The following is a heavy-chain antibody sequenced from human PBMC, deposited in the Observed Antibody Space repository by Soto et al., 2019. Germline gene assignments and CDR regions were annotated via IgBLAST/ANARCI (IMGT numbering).Heavy chain of an antibody. CDR3: GRDRDFVLIVYAIR. CDR1: GFTFSDYY. CDR2: ISSSGSTI. D-gene: IGHD2-8*01. Sequence: QVQLVESGGGLVKPGGSLRLSCAASGFTFSDYYMSWIRQAPGKGLEWVSYISSSGSTIYYADSVKGRFTISRDNAKNSQCLQMNCLIAEDTPVYYCGRDRDFVLIVYAIRWGQGTLGRVSP. J-gene: IGHJ1*01. V-gene: IGHV3-11*01.